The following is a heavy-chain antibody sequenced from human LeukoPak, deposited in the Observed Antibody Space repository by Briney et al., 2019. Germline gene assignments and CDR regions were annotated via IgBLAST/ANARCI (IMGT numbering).Heavy chain of an antibody. CDR1: VFAFHNYR. V-gene: IGHV3-23*01. J-gene: IGHJ4*02. CDR2: VNADGCNT. D-gene: IGHD1-26*01. Sequence: GGSLRLSCAASVFAFHNYRMSWVREAPGRGLEGVSTVNADGCNTYDADSVKGRFTISRDNSKSTLILQMNSLRVEDTALYYCTKRVKYGGTWDHFADWGQGTLVTVSS. CDR3: TKRVKYGGTWDHFAD.